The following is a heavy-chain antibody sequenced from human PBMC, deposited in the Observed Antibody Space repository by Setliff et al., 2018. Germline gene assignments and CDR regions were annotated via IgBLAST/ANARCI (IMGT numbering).Heavy chain of an antibody. D-gene: IGHD3-9*01. CDR2: ISANNGNT. J-gene: IGHJ4*02. CDR3: ARDRRDYDILTGYYEFTFDY. CDR1: GHTFSSFSNYG. V-gene: IGHV1-18*01. Sequence: ASVKVSCKASGHTFSSFSNYGISWVRQAPGQGLEWMGWISANNGNTNYAQKFQGRVTMTTDTSTSTAYMELRSLRSDDTAVYYCARDRRDYDILTGYYEFTFDYWGQGTLVTVSS.